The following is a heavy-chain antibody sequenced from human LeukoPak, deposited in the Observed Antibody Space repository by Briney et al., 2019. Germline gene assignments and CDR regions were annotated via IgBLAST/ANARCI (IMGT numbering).Heavy chain of an antibody. J-gene: IGHJ4*02. D-gene: IGHD3-22*01. V-gene: IGHV1-69*13. CDR3: ARGPYDSSATYFDY. CDR1: GGTFSSYA. Sequence: SVQVSCKASGGTFSSYAISWVRQAPGQGLEWMGGIIPIFGTANYAQKFQGRVTITADESTSTAYMELSSLRSEDTAVYYCARGPYDSSATYFDYWGQGTLVTVSS. CDR2: IIPIFGTA.